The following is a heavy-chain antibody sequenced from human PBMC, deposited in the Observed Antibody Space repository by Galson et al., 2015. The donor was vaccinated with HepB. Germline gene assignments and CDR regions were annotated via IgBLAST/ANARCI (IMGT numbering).Heavy chain of an antibody. J-gene: IGHJ4*02. Sequence: SLRLSCAASGFTFSSYWMSWVRQAPGKGLEWVANIKQDGSEKYYVDSVKGRFTISRDNAKNSLYLQMNSLRAEDTAVYYCARGGGTYYDFWSGPPDPVDYWGQGTLVTVSS. CDR2: IKQDGSEK. D-gene: IGHD3-3*01. CDR3: ARGGGTYYDFWSGPPDPVDY. CDR1: GFTFSSYW. V-gene: IGHV3-7*01.